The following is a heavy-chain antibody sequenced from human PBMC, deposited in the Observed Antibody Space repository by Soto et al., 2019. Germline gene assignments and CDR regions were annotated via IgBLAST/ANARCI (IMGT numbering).Heavy chain of an antibody. CDR1: GFTFSNYG. Sequence: QVQLVESGGGVVQPGTSLRLSCAASGFTFSNYGMHWVRQTPGKGLEWVALILYDGSNKYYADSVKGRFTISRDNSKNTLYLQVSSPRAEDTAVYYCAKSRDAYNFYFYYGMDVWGQGTSVTVSS. J-gene: IGHJ6*02. CDR3: AKSRDAYNFYFYYGMDV. D-gene: IGHD1-1*01. V-gene: IGHV3-30*18. CDR2: ILYDGSNK.